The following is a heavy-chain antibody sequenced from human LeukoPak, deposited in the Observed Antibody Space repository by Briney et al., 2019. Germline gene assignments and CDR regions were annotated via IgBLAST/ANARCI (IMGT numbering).Heavy chain of an antibody. J-gene: IGHJ4*02. Sequence: SETLSLTCTVSGGSLSSYYWSWIRQPPGKGLEWIGYIYYSGSTNYNPSLESRVTISVDTSKNQFSLKLSSVTAADTAVYYCARQRREGYNRAVDYWGQGTLVTVSS. V-gene: IGHV4-59*13. CDR1: GGSLSSYY. D-gene: IGHD5-24*01. CDR3: ARQRREGYNRAVDY. CDR2: IYYSGST.